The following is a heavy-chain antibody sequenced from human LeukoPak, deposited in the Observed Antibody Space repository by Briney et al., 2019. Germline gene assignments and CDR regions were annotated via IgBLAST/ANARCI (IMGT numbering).Heavy chain of an antibody. V-gene: IGHV4-39*02. CDR2: IFYSGGT. J-gene: IGHJ4*01. Sequence: PSETLSLTCSVSGGSISSNIHYWAWIRQPPGKGLEWIGSIFYSGGTYYNASVKSRVTISVDTSKNQFSLKLSSVTAADTAVYYCARDGIEVAGTGYFDYWDHGTLVTVSS. D-gene: IGHD6-13*01. CDR1: GGSISSNIHY. CDR3: ARDGIEVAGTGYFDY.